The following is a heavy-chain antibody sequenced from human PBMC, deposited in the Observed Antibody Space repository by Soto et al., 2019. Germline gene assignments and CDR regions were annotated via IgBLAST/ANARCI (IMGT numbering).Heavy chain of an antibody. J-gene: IGHJ6*02. CDR2: IDIVGDT. D-gene: IGHD3-10*01. CDR1: GFTFGSYD. V-gene: IGHV3-13*01. Sequence: EVQLVESGGGSVQPGGSLRLSCAASGFTFGSYDMHWVRQATGRGLEWVSSIDIVGDTYYQGSVKGRITITGDNVKNSMYLQMNSRRAEDSAVYYCARDPSGEGFGEVSYGLDVWGHGTTVTVS. CDR3: ARDPSGEGFGEVSYGLDV.